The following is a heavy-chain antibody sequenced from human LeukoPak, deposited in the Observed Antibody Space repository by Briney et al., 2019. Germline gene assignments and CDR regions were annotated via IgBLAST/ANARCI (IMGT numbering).Heavy chain of an antibody. D-gene: IGHD2-15*01. CDR1: GYTFTSHY. CDR3: ARGRGRNPSGYYYYMDV. CDR2: INPSGGST. Sequence: ASVKVSCKASGYTFTSHYFHWVRQAPGQGLEWMGIINPSGGSTSYAQKFQGRVTMTRDTSTSTVYMELSSLRADDTAVYYCARGRGRNPSGYYYYMDVWGKGTTVTISS. J-gene: IGHJ6*03. V-gene: IGHV1-46*01.